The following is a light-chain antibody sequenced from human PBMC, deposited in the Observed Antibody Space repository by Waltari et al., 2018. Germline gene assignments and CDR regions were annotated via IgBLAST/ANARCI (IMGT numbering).Light chain of an antibody. J-gene: IGKJ4*01. CDR3: QQYNGRPPLT. V-gene: IGKV3-15*01. CDR1: PNVASD. CDR2: DAP. Sequence: IVMTQSPVILSVSPGDGATLSCRASPNVASDLAWYQQKPGQPPSLLIYDAPTRARDSPARFSGRGSGTEFTLTISSLQSEDFAIYYCQQYNGRPPLTFGGGTKVDIK.